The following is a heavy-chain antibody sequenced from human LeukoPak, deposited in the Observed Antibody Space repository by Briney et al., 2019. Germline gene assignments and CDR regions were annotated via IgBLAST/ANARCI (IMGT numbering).Heavy chain of an antibody. CDR1: GYTFTIHD. D-gene: IGHD2-2*01. CDR2: MNPNSGNI. V-gene: IGHV1-8*03. J-gene: IGHJ4*02. CDR3: ARGPGCISTSCPYYFDY. Sequence: ASVNVSFKASGYTFTIHDINWVRQATGQGREWMGWMNPNSGNIGYAQKLQGRVTITRKTSISTAYMELSSLRSEDTAVYYCARGPGCISTSCPYYFDYWGQGTLVTVSS.